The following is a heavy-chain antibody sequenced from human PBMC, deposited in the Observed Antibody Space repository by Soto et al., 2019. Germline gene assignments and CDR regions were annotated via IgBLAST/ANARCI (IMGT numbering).Heavy chain of an antibody. V-gene: IGHV4-59*08. CDR2: IYYSGST. J-gene: IGHJ4*02. CDR1: GGSISDYY. CDR3: ARHNYGSGSTYFDY. Sequence: PSETLSLTCSFPGGSISDYYWSWIRQPPGKGLEWMGYIYYSGSTNYNPSLKSRVTISVDTSKNQFSLKLNSMTAADTAVYYCARHNYGSGSTYFDYWGQGTLVTVSS. D-gene: IGHD3-10*01.